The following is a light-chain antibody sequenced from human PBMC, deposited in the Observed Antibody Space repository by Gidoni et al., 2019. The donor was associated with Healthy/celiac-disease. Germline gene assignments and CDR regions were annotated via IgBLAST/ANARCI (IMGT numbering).Light chain of an antibody. J-gene: IGKJ4*01. V-gene: IGKV3-11*01. CDR2: DAS. CDR3: QQSSNWLT. CDR1: QRVSSY. Sequence: EIVLTPSPAPLSLSPGERATLSCRASQRVSSYLAWYQQKPGQAPRLLIYDASNRATGLPARCSGSGAGTDFTLTISSLEPEDVAVYDCQQSSNWLTFGGGTKVEIK.